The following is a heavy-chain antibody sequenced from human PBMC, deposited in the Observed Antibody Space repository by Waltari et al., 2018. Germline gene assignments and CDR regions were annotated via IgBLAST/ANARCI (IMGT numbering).Heavy chain of an antibody. J-gene: IGHJ4*02. CDR3: QFVHWNGDFDF. D-gene: IGHD1-1*01. CDR1: GFPFTSYA. V-gene: IGHV3-30*02. CDR2: IRHDASNK. Sequence: QVQVVESGGGVVRPGGSLRLSCPASGFPFTSYAMHWVRQAPGKGMEWLAFIRHDASNKFYVDSVKGRFTISRDVSSHTLYLQMDRLRSEDTAVYFCQFVHWNGDFDFWGQGTLVTVSS.